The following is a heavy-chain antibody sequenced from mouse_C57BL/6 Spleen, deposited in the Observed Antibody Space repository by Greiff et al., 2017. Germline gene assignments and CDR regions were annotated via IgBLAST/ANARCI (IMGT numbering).Heavy chain of an antibody. J-gene: IGHJ4*01. CDR2: INPNNGGT. CDR1: GYTFTEYY. CDR3: ASSYDGYYVGDYAMDY. D-gene: IGHD2-3*01. V-gene: IGHV1-26*01. Sequence: VQLQQSGPELVKPGASVKISCKASGYTFTEYYMNWVKQSHGKSLEWIGDINPNNGGTSYNQKFKGKATLTVDKSSSTAYMELRSLTSEDSAVYYCASSYDGYYVGDYAMDYWGQGTSVTVSS.